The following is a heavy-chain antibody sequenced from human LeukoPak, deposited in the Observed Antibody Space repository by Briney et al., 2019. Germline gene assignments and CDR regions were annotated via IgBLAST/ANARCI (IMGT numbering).Heavy chain of an antibody. CDR1: GYTFTSYG. Sequence: ASVKVSCKASGYTFTSYGISWVRQAPEQGLEWMGWISAYNGNTNYAQKLQGRVTMTTDTSTSTAYMELRSLRSDDTAVYYCARDRAVAGTKDDAFDIWGQGTMVTVSS. CDR3: ARDRAVAGTKDDAFDI. D-gene: IGHD6-19*01. V-gene: IGHV1-18*01. J-gene: IGHJ3*02. CDR2: ISAYNGNT.